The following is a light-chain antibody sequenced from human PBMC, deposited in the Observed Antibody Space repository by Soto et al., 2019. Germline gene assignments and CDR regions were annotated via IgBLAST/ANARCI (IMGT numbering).Light chain of an antibody. CDR2: GAS. J-gene: IGKJ4*01. V-gene: IGKV3-15*01. Sequence: EIVMTQSPATLSVSPGERATLSCRASQSVSINLAWYQQKPGQPPRLLIYGASSRTTGLPARFSGSGSGTEFTLTISSLQSEDFAVYYCQQYNNSPLTFGGGTKVEIK. CDR1: QSVSIN. CDR3: QQYNNSPLT.